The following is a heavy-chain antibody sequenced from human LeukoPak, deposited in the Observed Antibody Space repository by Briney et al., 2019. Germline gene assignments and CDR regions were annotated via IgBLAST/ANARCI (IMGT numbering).Heavy chain of an antibody. CDR2: FYYSGST. J-gene: IGHJ3*02. CDR3: ASSFEPTVVDPFDI. V-gene: IGHV4-59*08. D-gene: IGHD4-23*01. CDR1: GGFSGIYY. Sequence: TSETLSLTGTVAGGFSGIYYGRWIRQPPGKGLEWIGYFYYSGSTNYNPSLTSRVTISVATSKKHFSLNLSPATAAATAMYYCASSFEPTVVDPFDIWGQGTMVTVSS.